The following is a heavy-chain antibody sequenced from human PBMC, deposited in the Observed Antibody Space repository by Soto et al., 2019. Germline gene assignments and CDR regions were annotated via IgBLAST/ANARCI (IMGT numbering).Heavy chain of an antibody. D-gene: IGHD3-16*01. CDR3: AKAWTPTLVTHLGFDS. CDR2: INGDVETT. V-gene: IGHV3-23*01. J-gene: IGHJ4*02. CDR1: DFIFGTFA. Sequence: GGSLRLSCVGSDFIFGTFAMSWVRQAPGKGLEWVSGINGDVETTYYADSVKGRFTVSRDNSKNTLYLQMDSLTADDTALYFCAKAWTPTLVTHLGFDSWGQGTLVTVSS.